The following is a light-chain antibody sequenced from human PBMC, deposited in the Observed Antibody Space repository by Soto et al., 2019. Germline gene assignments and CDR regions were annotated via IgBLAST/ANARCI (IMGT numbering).Light chain of an antibody. CDR3: SSYTSSGTLV. CDR2: EVR. CDR1: ISDVGYYDY. J-gene: IGLJ7*01. V-gene: IGLV2-14*01. Sequence: QSALTQPASVSGSPGQSITISCTGTISDVGYYDYVSWYQQHPGKAPKLMIFEVRNRPSGVSIRFSGSKSGNTASLTISGLQAEDESDYYCSSYTSSGTLVFGGGTQLTVL.